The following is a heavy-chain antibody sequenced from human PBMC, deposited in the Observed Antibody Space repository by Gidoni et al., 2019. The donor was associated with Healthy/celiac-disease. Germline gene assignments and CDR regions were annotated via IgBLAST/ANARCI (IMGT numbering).Heavy chain of an antibody. J-gene: IGHJ5*02. D-gene: IGHD3-22*01. CDR1: GFTFSSYS. CDR3: ARVRYYDSSGYPSVVSGFDP. V-gene: IGHV3-21*01. Sequence: EVQLVESGGGLVKPGGSLRLSCAASGFTFSSYSMHWVRQAPGKGLEWVSSISSSSSYIYYADSVKGRFTISRDNAKNSLYLQMNSLRAEDTAVYYCARVRYYDSSGYPSVVSGFDPWGQGTLVTVSS. CDR2: ISSSSSYI.